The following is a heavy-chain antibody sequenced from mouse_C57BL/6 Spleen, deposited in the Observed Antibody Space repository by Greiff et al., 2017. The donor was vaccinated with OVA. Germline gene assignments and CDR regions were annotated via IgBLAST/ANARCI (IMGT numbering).Heavy chain of an antibody. Sequence: QVHVKQPGTELVKPGASVKLSCKASGYTFTSYWMHWVKQRPGQGLEWIGNINPSNGGTNYNEKFKSKATLTVDKSSSTAYMQLSSLTSEDSAVYYCARSTMITTRYYYAMDYWGQGTSVTVSS. D-gene: IGHD2-4*01. CDR2: INPSNGGT. V-gene: IGHV1-53*01. CDR1: GYTFTSYW. CDR3: ARSTMITTRYYYAMDY. J-gene: IGHJ4*01.